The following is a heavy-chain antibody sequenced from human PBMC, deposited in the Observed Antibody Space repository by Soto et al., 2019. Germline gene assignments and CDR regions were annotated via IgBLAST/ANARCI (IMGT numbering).Heavy chain of an antibody. Sequence: QMQLQESGPGLVKPSETLSLTCAVSSASIISEQRWSWVRQPQGKGLEWIGEIHHSGSTNNNPSLRSRVTMSVDKSKNQFSLNLNSVTAADTAVYYCARSFGWYAIDQWGQGTLVIVSS. J-gene: IGHJ4*02. CDR2: IHHSGST. D-gene: IGHD6-19*01. V-gene: IGHV4-4*02. CDR1: SASIISEQR. CDR3: ARSFGWYAIDQ.